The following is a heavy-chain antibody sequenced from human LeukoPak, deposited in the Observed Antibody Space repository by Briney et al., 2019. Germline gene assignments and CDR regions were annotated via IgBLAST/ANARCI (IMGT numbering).Heavy chain of an antibody. J-gene: IGHJ4*02. Sequence: SETLSLTCTVSGGSISSYYWSWIRQPPGKGLEWIGYIYYSGSTNYNPSLKSRVTISVDTSKNQFSLKLSSVTAADTAVYYCARVGGFGESGADYWGQGILVTVST. CDR3: ARVGGFGESGADY. D-gene: IGHD3-10*01. CDR1: GGSISSYY. CDR2: IYYSGST. V-gene: IGHV4-59*01.